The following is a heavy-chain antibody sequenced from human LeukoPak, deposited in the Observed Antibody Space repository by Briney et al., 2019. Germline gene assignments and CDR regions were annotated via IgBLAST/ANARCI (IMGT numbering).Heavy chain of an antibody. CDR3: AKIWATYYDILTGEGGFDP. Sequence: GGSLRLSCAASGFTFSSYAMSWVRQAPGKGLEWVSAISGSGGSTYYADSVKGRFTISRDNSKNTLYPQMNSLRAEDTAVYYCAKIWATYYDILTGEGGFDPWGQGTLVTVSS. V-gene: IGHV3-23*01. D-gene: IGHD3-9*01. J-gene: IGHJ5*02. CDR2: ISGSGGST. CDR1: GFTFSSYA.